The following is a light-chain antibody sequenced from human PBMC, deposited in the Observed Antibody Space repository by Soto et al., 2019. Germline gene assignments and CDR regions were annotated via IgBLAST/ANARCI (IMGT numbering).Light chain of an antibody. CDR2: EIT. CDR3: SLYAGGNNVI. CDR1: SSDVGSYIF. Sequence: QSALTQPPSASGSPGQSVTISCAGTSSDVGSYIFVSWYQHHPGKAPKLLIYEITKRPPGVSDRFSGSKSGNTASLTVCGLQVEDEADYYCSLYAGGNNVIFGGGTKVTVL. V-gene: IGLV2-8*01. J-gene: IGLJ2*01.